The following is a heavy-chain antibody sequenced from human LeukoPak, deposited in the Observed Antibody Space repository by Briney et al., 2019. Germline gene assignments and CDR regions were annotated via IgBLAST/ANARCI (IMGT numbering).Heavy chain of an antibody. CDR3: ARDADSGTYTNY. CDR1: GFSFRTYA. V-gene: IGHV3-23*01. D-gene: IGHD3-10*01. CDR2: ISGSGGST. Sequence: GGSLRLSCAVSGFSFRTYAMSWVRQAPGKGLEWVSAISGSGGSTYYADSVKGRFTISRDNSNNTLYLQMNSLRAEDTAVYYCARDADSGTYTNYWGQGTLVTASS. J-gene: IGHJ4*02.